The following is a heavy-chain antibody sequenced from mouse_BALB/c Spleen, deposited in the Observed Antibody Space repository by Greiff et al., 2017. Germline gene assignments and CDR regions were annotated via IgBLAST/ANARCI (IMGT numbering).Heavy chain of an antibody. Sequence: QVQLKQSGPGLVAPSQSLSITCTVSGFSLTGYGVNWVRQPPGKGLEWLGMIWGDGSTDYNSALKSRLSISKDNSKSQVFLKMNSLQTDDTARYYCARHGSSPWFAYWGQGTLVTVSA. CDR2: IWGDGST. CDR3: ARHGSSPWFAY. J-gene: IGHJ3*01. D-gene: IGHD1-1*01. CDR1: GFSLTGYG. V-gene: IGHV2-6-7*01.